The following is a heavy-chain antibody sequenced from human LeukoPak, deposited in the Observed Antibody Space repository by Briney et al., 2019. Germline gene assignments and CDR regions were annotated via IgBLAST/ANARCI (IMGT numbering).Heavy chain of an antibody. Sequence: GGSLRLSCAASGFTFSSYSMNSVRQAPGKGLDWVSSISSSSSYIYYADSVKGRVSISTDNAKNSLYLPMNRLKAEETAVYYCARDAGYYYGSGSSSDYWGQGNLVTVSS. V-gene: IGHV3-21*01. CDR3: ARDAGYYYGSGSSSDY. CDR2: ISSSSSYI. D-gene: IGHD3-10*01. CDR1: GFTFSSYS. J-gene: IGHJ4*02.